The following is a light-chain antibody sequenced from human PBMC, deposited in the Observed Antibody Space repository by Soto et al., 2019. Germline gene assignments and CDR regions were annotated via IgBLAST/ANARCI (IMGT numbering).Light chain of an antibody. Sequence: IQLTQSPSSLSASVGDRVSITCRASQGISSALAWYQHKPGKAPKILIYDASSLQSGVPSRFSGSESGTECTLTISSLQPEDFATYYCQQLKTYPFTFGQGTRLEIK. J-gene: IGKJ5*01. CDR2: DAS. CDR1: QGISSA. V-gene: IGKV1-13*02. CDR3: QQLKTYPFT.